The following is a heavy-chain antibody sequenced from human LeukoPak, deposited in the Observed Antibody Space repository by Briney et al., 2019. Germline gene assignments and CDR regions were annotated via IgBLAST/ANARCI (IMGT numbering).Heavy chain of an antibody. V-gene: IGHV4-34*01. J-gene: IGHJ5*02. CDR2: INHSGST. Sequence: SVTLSLTCAVYGGSFSGYYWSWIRQPPGKGLEWIGEINHSGSTNYNPSLKGRVTISVDTSKNQFSLKLSSVTAADTAVYYCARGPLYSSSWYNWFDPWGQGTLVTVSS. CDR3: ARGPLYSSSWYNWFDP. CDR1: GGSFSGYY. D-gene: IGHD6-13*01.